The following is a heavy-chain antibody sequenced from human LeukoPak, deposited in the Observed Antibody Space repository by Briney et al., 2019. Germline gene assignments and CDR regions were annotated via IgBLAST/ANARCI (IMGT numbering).Heavy chain of an antibody. V-gene: IGHV3-33*01. CDR3: ARGKEQQLYAFDI. J-gene: IGHJ3*02. CDR1: GFNFSNYG. Sequence: GGSLRLSCAASGFNFSNYGMHWVRQAPGKGLEWVAVIWFDGSYKYYADSVKGRFTISRDNSKNTLYLQMNSLSAEDTAVYYCARGKEQQLYAFDIWGQGTMVTVSS. CDR2: IWFDGSYK. D-gene: IGHD6-13*01.